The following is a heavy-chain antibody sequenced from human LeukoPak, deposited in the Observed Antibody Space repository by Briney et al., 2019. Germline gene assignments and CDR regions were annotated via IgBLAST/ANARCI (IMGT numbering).Heavy chain of an antibody. CDR2: INWNGGST. J-gene: IGHJ4*02. V-gene: IGHV3-20*04. Sequence: GGSLRLSCAASGFTFSSYSMNWVRQAPGKGLEWVSGINWNGGSTGYADSVKGRFTISRDNAKNSLYLQMNSLRAEDTALYYCARGVGSNVPFDYWGQGTLVTVSS. D-gene: IGHD6-13*01. CDR1: GFTFSSYS. CDR3: ARGVGSNVPFDY.